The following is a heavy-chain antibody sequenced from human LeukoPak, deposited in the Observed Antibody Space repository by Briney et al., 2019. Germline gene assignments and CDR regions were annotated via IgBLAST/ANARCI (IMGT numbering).Heavy chain of an antibody. CDR3: ARDRDIVGATRDAFDI. CDR2: ISAYNGNT. Sequence: ASVTVSCKASGYTFTSYGISWVRQAPGQGREWMGWISAYNGNTNYAQRFQGRVTMTSDMSTSTVYMELSSLRSEDTAVYYCARDRDIVGATRDAFDIWGQGTMVTVSS. V-gene: IGHV1-18*01. J-gene: IGHJ3*02. CDR1: GYTFTSYG. D-gene: IGHD1-26*01.